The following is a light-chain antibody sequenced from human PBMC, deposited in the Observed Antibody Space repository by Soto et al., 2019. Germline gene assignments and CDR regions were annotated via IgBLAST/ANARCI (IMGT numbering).Light chain of an antibody. CDR1: SSDVGGYNF. V-gene: IGLV2-8*01. CDR2: EVS. Sequence: QSALTQPPSASGSPGQSVTISCTGTSSDVGGYNFVSWYQQHPGKAPKLMIYEVSKRPSGVPDRFSGSNSGNTASLTVSGLQAEDEADYYCSSYAGSHNWVFGGGTQLTVL. CDR3: SSYAGSHNWV. J-gene: IGLJ2*01.